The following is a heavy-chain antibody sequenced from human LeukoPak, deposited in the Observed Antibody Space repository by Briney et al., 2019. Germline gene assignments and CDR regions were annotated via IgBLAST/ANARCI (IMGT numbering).Heavy chain of an antibody. CDR2: IYTSGST. Sequence: PSETLSLTCTVSGGSMSSYYWSWIRQPAGKGLEWLGRIYTSGSTNYNPPLNSRVTMSVDKSKTQFSLKLSSVTAADTAVYYCARGSTVTTGLMGYFDYWGQGTLVTVSS. J-gene: IGHJ4*02. V-gene: IGHV4-4*07. D-gene: IGHD4-17*01. CDR3: ARGSTVTTGLMGYFDY. CDR1: GGSMSSYY.